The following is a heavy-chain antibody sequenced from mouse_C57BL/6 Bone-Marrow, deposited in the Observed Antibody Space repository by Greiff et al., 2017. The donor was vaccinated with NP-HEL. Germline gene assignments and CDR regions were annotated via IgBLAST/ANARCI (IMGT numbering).Heavy chain of an antibody. D-gene: IGHD1-1*01. CDR2: IDPETGGT. Sequence: VQLQQSGAELVRPGASVTLSCKASGYTFTDYEMHWVKQTPVHGLEWIGAIDPETGGTAYNQKFKGKAILTADKSSSTAYMELRSLTSEDSAVYYCTIITGYLYFDVWGTGTTVTVSS. CDR3: TIITGYLYFDV. V-gene: IGHV1-15*01. J-gene: IGHJ1*03. CDR1: GYTFTDYE.